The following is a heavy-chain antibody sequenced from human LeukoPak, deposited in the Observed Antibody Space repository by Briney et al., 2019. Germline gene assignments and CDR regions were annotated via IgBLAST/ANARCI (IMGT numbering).Heavy chain of an antibody. Sequence: ASVNVSFTASGDTFSIYAISWVRQAPGQGLEWMGGIIPIFGTANYAQKFQGRVTITADESTSTAYMELTSLRSEDTAVYYCARGRMAGTYVFDYWGQGTLVTVSS. CDR3: ARGRMAGTYVFDY. J-gene: IGHJ4*02. V-gene: IGHV1-69*13. CDR1: GDTFSIYA. D-gene: IGHD6-19*01. CDR2: IIPIFGTA.